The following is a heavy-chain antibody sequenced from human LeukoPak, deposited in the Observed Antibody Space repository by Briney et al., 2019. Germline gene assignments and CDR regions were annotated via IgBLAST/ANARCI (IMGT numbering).Heavy chain of an antibody. V-gene: IGHV1-2*02. Sequence: ASVKVSCKASGYTFTCYYMHWVRQAPGQGLEWMGWINPNSGGTNYAQKFQGRVTMTRDTSISTAYMELSRLRSDDTAVYYCARAGNYYDSSGYCDYWGQGTLVTVSS. J-gene: IGHJ4*02. CDR1: GYTFTCYY. D-gene: IGHD3-22*01. CDR3: ARAGNYYDSSGYCDY. CDR2: INPNSGGT.